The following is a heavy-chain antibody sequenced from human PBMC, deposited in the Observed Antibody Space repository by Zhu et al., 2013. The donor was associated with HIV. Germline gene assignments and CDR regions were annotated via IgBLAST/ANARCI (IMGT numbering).Heavy chain of an antibody. J-gene: IGHJ3*02. CDR1: GGSIGSTNW. V-gene: IGHV4-4*02. CDR3: SSSLSEEIVNAFDM. D-gene: IGHD5-12*01. CDR2: IYDSGIT. Sequence: QVQLQESGPGLVKPSGTLSLTCAVSGGSIGSTNWWTWVRQPPGKGLEWIGEIYDSGITNYNPSLKSRVIITQDKSKNQISLNLKSVTAADTAIYYCSSSLSEEIVNAFDMWGHGTMVTVSS.